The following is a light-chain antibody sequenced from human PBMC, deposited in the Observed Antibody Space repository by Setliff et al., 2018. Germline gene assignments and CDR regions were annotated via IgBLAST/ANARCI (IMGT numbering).Light chain of an antibody. V-gene: IGLV2-14*03. Sequence: ALTQPASVSGSPGQPITISCTGTSSDVGGYNYVSWYQQHPGKAPKVIIYDVVVRPSGVSNRFSGSKSGNTASLTISGLQAEDEADYYCSSYTTTSTLVFGGGTK. CDR1: SSDVGGYNY. CDR3: SSYTTTSTLV. J-gene: IGLJ2*01. CDR2: DVV.